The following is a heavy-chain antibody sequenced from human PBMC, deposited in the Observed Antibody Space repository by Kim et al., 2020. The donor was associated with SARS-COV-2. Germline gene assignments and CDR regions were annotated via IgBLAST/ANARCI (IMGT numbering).Heavy chain of an antibody. J-gene: IGHJ5*02. CDR2: IYSGGST. V-gene: IGHV3-66*02. CDR1: GFTVSSNY. Sequence: GGSLRLSCAASGFTVSSNYMSWVRQAPGKGLEWVSVIYSGGSTYYADSVKGRFTISRDNSKNTLYLQMNSLRAEDTAVYYCARDKSGSGSYYNQPATSWGQGTLVTVSS. CDR3: ARDKSGSGSYYNQPATS. D-gene: IGHD3-10*01.